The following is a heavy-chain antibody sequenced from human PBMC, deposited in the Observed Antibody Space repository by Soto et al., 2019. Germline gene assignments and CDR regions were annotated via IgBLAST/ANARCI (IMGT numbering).Heavy chain of an antibody. V-gene: IGHV3-23*01. J-gene: IGHJ4*02. CDR1: GFTFSNYA. D-gene: IGHD1-1*01. Sequence: EVQLLESGGGLIQPGGSLRLSCAVSGFTFSNYAMSWVRQAPGKGLEWVSAIGAAGTTFYTDSVKGRFSISSDNSKNMLYLQMNSLRAEDTDIYYCAKGTNWGQGTLVTVSS. CDR2: IGAAGTT. CDR3: AKGTN.